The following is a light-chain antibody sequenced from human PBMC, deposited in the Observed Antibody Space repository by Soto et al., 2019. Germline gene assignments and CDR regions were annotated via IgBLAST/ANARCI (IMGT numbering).Light chain of an antibody. V-gene: IGLV1-44*01. CDR2: SNN. CDR3: ATWDDSLNGWV. CDR1: TSNIGSNA. Sequence: QSVLTQPPSASGTPGQRVTISCSGSTSNIGSNAVDWYQQLPGTAPKVLIYSNNQRPSGVPDRIFGSRSGTSASLAISGLRSEDEADYYCATWDDSLNGWVFGGGTKLTVL. J-gene: IGLJ3*02.